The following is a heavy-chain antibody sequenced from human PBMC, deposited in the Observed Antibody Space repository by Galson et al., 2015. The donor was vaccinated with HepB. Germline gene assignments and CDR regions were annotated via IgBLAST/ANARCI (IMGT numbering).Heavy chain of an antibody. CDR3: ARDLGEMATKIMGHYNWFDP. D-gene: IGHD5-24*01. V-gene: IGHV1-18*01. CDR1: GYTFTSYG. Sequence: SVKVSCKASGYTFTSYGISWVRQAPGQGLEWMGWISAYNGNTNYAQKLQGRVTMTTDTSTSTAYMELRSLRSDDTAVYYCARDLGEMATKIMGHYNWFDPWGQGTLVTVSS. CDR2: ISAYNGNT. J-gene: IGHJ5*02.